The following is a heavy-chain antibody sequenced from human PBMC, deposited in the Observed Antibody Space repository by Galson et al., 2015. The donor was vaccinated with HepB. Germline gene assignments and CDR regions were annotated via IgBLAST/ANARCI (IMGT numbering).Heavy chain of an antibody. CDR2: LSFDGSNY. J-gene: IGHJ4*02. D-gene: IGHD5-24*01. V-gene: IGHV3-30*04. Sequence: SLRLSCAASGFSFSSTTMHWVRQAPGKGLEWVAVLSFDGSNYWYADSVKGRFSVSRDNSKNTLYLEMNNLRLDDAAVYFCARDGGRWLQGQYFFDSWGQGSLVTVSS. CDR3: ARDGGRWLQGQYFFDS. CDR1: GFSFSSTT.